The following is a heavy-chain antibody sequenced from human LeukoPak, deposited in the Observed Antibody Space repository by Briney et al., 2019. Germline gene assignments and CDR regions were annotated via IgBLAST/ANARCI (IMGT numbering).Heavy chain of an antibody. CDR1: GGSFSGYY. J-gene: IGHJ4*02. V-gene: IGHV4-34*01. D-gene: IGHD3-22*01. Sequence: SETVSLTCAVYGGSFSGYYWSWIRQPPGKGLEWIGEINHSGSTNYNPSLKSRVTISVDTSKNQFSLKLSSVTAADTAVYYCARGRYYYDSSSATTYYFDYWGQGTLVTVSS. CDR3: ARGRYYYDSSSATTYYFDY. CDR2: INHSGST.